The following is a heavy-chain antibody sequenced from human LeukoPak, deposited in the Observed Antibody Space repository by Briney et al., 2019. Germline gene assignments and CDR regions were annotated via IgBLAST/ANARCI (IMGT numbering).Heavy chain of an antibody. CDR2: ISGSCYRR. J-gene: IGHJ4*02. Sequence: GGSLRLSCAPSGYMFLNYAMDCVRQAPGKGVEWVSSISGSCYRRWYADSMKGRFNISRDNSKNPLYLQMISLRADDTAVYFCARRWDYFLSANYCDVWGQGTLVTVSS. D-gene: IGHD3-10*01. CDR3: ARRWDYFLSANYCDV. V-gene: IGHV3-23*01. CDR1: GYMFLNYA.